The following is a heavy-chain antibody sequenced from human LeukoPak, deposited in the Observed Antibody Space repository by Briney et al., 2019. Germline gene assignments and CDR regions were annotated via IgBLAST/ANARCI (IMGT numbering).Heavy chain of an antibody. J-gene: IGHJ6*04. CDR2: IYYSGST. V-gene: IGHV4-59*01. Sequence: SETLSLTCTVSGGSISSYYWSWIRQPPGKGLEWIGYIYYSGSTNYNPSLKSRVTISVDTSKNQFSLKLSSVTAADTAVYYCARGVQLQCYYHYGMDVWGKGTTVTVSS. CDR3: ARGVQLQCYYHYGMDV. D-gene: IGHD5-18*01. CDR1: GGSISSYY.